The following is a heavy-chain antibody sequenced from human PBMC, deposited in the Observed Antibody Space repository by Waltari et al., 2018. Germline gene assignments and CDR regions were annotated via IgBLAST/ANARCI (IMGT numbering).Heavy chain of an antibody. Sequence: EVQLLESGEGLVQPGGALRLSCAAYGFRFGGFGMHWVRQAPGKGLEWVSGLIGSGATTYYTDSVRGRFTVSRDNNRNTVYLQMNSLRAEDTAVYYCAKAFRGYSGSYFDSWGRGTLVAVSA. CDR2: LIGSGATT. J-gene: IGHJ4*02. CDR1: GFRFGGFG. CDR3: AKAFRGYSGSYFDS. D-gene: IGHD5-12*01. V-gene: IGHV3-23*01.